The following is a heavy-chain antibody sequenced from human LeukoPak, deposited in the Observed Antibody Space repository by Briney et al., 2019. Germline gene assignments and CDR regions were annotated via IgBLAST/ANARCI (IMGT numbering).Heavy chain of an antibody. D-gene: IGHD3-3*01. CDR3: ARGRLGRFLEWLFYMDV. CDR2: MNPNSGNT. Sequence: ASVKVSCKASGYTFTSYDINWMRQATGQGLEWMGWMNPNSGNTGYAQKFQGRVTITRNTSISTAYMELSSLRSEDTAVYYCARGRLGRFLEWLFYMDVWGKGTTVTVSS. J-gene: IGHJ6*03. V-gene: IGHV1-8*03. CDR1: GYTFTSYD.